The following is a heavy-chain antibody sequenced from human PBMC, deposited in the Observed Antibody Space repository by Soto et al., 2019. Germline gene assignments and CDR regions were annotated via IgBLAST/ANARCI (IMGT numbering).Heavy chain of an antibody. V-gene: IGHV4-39*01. CDR1: GGSSSSSSYY. CDR3: ARRGEGDGSSLFDY. D-gene: IGHD6-13*01. J-gene: IGHJ4*02. CDR2: IYYSGST. Sequence: SETLSLTCTVSGGSSSSSSYYCGWIRQPPGKGLEWIGSIYYSGSTYYNPSLKSRVTISVDTSKNQFSLKLSSVTAADTAVYYCARRGEGDGSSLFDYWGQGTLVPVSS.